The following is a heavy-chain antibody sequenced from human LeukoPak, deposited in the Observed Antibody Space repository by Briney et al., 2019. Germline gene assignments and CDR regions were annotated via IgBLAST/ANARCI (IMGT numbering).Heavy chain of an antibody. J-gene: IGHJ6*02. CDR2: ISYDGSNK. CDR1: GFTISSYA. CDR3: ARGPRQATVTIYYYYYYGMDV. D-gene: IGHD4-17*01. Sequence: GGSLRLSCAASGFTISSYAIHWVRQAPGKGLEWVAVISYDGSNKYYADSVKGRFTISRDNSKNTLYLQMNSLRAEDTAVYYCARGPRQATVTIYYYYYYGMDVWGQGTTVTVSS. V-gene: IGHV3-30-3*01.